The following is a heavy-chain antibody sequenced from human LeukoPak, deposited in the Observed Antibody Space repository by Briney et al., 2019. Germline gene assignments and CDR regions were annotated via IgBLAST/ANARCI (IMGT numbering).Heavy chain of an antibody. D-gene: IGHD3-22*01. CDR2: INNGGGGT. CDR3: ARSWLATCHY. Sequence: GGSLRLSCAASGFTFSSYAMSWVRQAPGKGLEWVSSINNGGGGTFFADAVRGRFTISRDDSRSMVYLQMNSLSAEDTAVYYCARSWLATCHYWGRGTLVTVSS. J-gene: IGHJ4*02. V-gene: IGHV3-23*01. CDR1: GFTFSSYA.